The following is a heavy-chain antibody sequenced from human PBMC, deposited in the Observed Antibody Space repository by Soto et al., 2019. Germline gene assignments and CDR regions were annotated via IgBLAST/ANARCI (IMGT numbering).Heavy chain of an antibody. CDR1: GGSFCGYY. Sequence: PSETLSLTCAVYGGSFCGYYWSWIRQPPGKGLEWIGEINHSGSTNYNPSLKSRVTISVDTSKNQFSLKLSSVTAADTAVYYCARGLWIGYWGQGTLATVSS. D-gene: IGHD3-10*01. CDR3: ARGLWIGY. J-gene: IGHJ4*02. CDR2: INHSGST. V-gene: IGHV4-34*01.